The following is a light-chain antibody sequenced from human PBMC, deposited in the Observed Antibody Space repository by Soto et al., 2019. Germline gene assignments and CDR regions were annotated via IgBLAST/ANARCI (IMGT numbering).Light chain of an antibody. V-gene: IGLV2-14*03. CDR2: DIN. Sequence: QSALTQPASVSGSPGQSITISCAGSSGDVGDFNYVSWYQHHPGRAPQLIIYDINNRPSWVSNRFSVSKSGNTASLTISGLQAEDEADYFCSLYATTNTLLFGGGTKVTVL. CDR3: SLYATTNTLL. CDR1: SGDVGDFNY. J-gene: IGLJ2*01.